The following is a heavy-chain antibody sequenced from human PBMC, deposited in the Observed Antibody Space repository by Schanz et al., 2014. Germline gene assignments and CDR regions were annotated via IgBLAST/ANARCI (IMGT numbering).Heavy chain of an antibody. V-gene: IGHV3-48*04. CDR1: GFAFSSYG. J-gene: IGHJ3*02. CDR2: MNESHSTI. CDR3: AKGRFGELSAFDI. Sequence: EVHLVESGGGLVQPGGSLRLSCLASGFAFSSYGMNWLRQAPGKGLEWVSAMNESHSTIYYADSVKGRFTISRDNAKSSLYLQMNSLRVEDTAVYYCAKGRFGELSAFDIWGQGTMVTVSS. D-gene: IGHD3-10*01.